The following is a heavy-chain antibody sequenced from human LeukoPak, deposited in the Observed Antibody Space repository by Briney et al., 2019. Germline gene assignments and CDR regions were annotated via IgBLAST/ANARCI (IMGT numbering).Heavy chain of an antibody. D-gene: IGHD5-12*01. CDR2: IHTNGGT. Sequence: SETLSLTCTVSGASITSFYYNWIRQPAGKGLEWIGRIHTNGGTDYRPSLNSRITMSVDTSKKQISLKLTSVTAADTAVYFCSRGGGYGDYWGRGILVTVSS. V-gene: IGHV4-4*07. J-gene: IGHJ4*02. CDR3: SRGGGYGDY. CDR1: GASITSFY.